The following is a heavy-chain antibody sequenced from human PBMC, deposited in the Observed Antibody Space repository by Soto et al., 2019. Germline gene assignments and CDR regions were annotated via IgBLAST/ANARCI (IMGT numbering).Heavy chain of an antibody. CDR1: GFSFRSHS. J-gene: IGHJ5*01. CDR2: IEYDGNTE. V-gene: IGHV3-30-3*01. CDR3: ARGLMSTLVTSRHFDS. D-gene: IGHD6-13*01. Sequence: PGGSLRLSCAVSGFSFRSHSINWVRQAPCKGLEWLAIIEYDGNTEHYADSVKGRFTISRDNYENTVYLEMNGLRGEDTGLYYCARGLMSTLVTSRHFDSLGRGVLVTVCS.